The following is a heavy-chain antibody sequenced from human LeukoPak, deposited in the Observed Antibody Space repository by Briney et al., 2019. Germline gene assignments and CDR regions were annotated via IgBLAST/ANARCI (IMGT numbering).Heavy chain of an antibody. D-gene: IGHD5-18*01. J-gene: IGHJ6*02. V-gene: IGHV1-8*01. CDR3: ARLVDTAMDHSYYYYGMDV. CDR2: MNPNSGNT. CDR1: GYTFTSYD. Sequence: ASVKVSCKASGYTFTSYDINWVRQATGQGLEWMGWMNPNSGNTGYAQKFQGRVTMTRNTSISTAYMELSSLRSEDTAVYYCARLVDTAMDHSYYYYGMDVWGQGTTVTVSS.